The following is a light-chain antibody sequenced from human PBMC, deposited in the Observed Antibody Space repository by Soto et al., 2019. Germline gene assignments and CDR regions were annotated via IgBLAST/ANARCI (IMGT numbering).Light chain of an antibody. CDR2: EVS. CDR1: SSDVGGYNY. J-gene: IGLJ1*01. Sequence: QSALTQPASVSGSPGQSLTISCTGTSSDVGGYNYVFWYQQHPGKAPKLMIYEVSNRPSEVSDRFSGSKSGNTASLTISGLQAEDEADYYCSSYTSSGTPYVFGTGTKLTVL. CDR3: SSYTSSGTPYV. V-gene: IGLV2-14*01.